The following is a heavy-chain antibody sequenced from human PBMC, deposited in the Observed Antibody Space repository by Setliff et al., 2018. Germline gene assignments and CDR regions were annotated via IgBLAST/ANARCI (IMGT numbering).Heavy chain of an antibody. V-gene: IGHV3-7*01. Sequence: PGGSLRLSCTASGFIFSNYWITWVRQAPGKGLEWVANINDGGGDKYYVDSVKGRFTISRDNTKNSLDLQMNSLRVDDTAVYFCARSGGSASASWFDSWGQETLVTAPQ. CDR2: INDGGGDK. CDR3: ARSGGSASASWFDS. D-gene: IGHD2-15*01. CDR1: GFIFSNYW. J-gene: IGHJ5*01.